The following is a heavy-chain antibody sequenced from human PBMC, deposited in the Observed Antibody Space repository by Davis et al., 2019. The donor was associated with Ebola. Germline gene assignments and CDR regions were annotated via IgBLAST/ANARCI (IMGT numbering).Heavy chain of an antibody. CDR2: ISGYEDNT. CDR3: ARDLATSSGAHFFYFGMDV. Sequence: ASVKVSCKASGYTFTSYGISWVQQAPGQGLEWMGWISGYEDNTNYAPRFQGRITLTKDRATSTVYMELRSLTSDDTAVYYCARDLATSSGAHFFYFGMDVWGEGTSVAVSS. V-gene: IGHV1-18*01. J-gene: IGHJ6*04. D-gene: IGHD3-10*01. CDR1: GYTFTSYG.